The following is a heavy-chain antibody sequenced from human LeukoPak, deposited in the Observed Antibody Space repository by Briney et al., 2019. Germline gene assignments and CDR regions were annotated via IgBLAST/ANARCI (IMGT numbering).Heavy chain of an antibody. Sequence: PGRALRLSCAASGFTFDEYAMHWVRHAPRKGVEWVSGISWNSGSIGYADSVKGRFTLSTDTAETSLYLQMHSLRAEDTALYSCENSASNYSDSSGYLGYFDYWGQGTLVTVSS. CDR2: ISWNSGSI. CDR1: GFTFDEYA. J-gene: IGHJ4*02. D-gene: IGHD3-22*01. V-gene: IGHV3-9*01. CDR3: ENSASNYSDSSGYLGYFDY.